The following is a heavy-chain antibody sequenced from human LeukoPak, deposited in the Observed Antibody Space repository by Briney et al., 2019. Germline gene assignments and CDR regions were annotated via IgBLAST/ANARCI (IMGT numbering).Heavy chain of an antibody. D-gene: IGHD4-17*01. CDR3: ATNERYGDTRLYHFDY. Sequence: GASVKVSCKASGGTFSSYAISWVRQAPGQGLEWMGGIIPIFGTANYAQKFQGRVTITADESTSTAYMELSSLRSEDTAVFYCATNERYGDTRLYHFDYWGQGTLVTVSS. V-gene: IGHV1-69*13. CDR1: GGTFSSYA. J-gene: IGHJ4*02. CDR2: IIPIFGTA.